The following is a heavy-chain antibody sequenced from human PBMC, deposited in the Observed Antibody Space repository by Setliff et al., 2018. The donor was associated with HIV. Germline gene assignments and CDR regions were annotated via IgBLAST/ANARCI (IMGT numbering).Heavy chain of an antibody. CDR3: ARVRYCGSPSCRKEFDF. CDR2: VSYGGTNT. J-gene: IGHJ4*02. D-gene: IGHD2-21*01. Sequence: PGGSLRLSCAASGFTFSKFAINWVRQAPGKGLEWVAVVSYGGTNTYYADSVKGRFIISRDDSECTLFLQINSLRVDDTAVYYCARVRYCGSPSCRKEFDFWGQGTLVTVSS. CDR1: GFTFSKFA. V-gene: IGHV3-30*04.